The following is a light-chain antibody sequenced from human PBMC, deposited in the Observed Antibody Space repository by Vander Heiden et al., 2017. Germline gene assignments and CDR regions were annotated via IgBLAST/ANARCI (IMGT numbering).Light chain of an antibody. CDR3: QQYNSYPFT. CDR1: QSISSW. V-gene: IGKV1-5*03. J-gene: IGKJ3*01. Sequence: DIQMTQSPSTLSASVGDRVTITCRASQSISSWLAWYQQKPGKAPKRLIYKASSLESGVPSRFSGSGSGTEFTLTISSLQPDDFATYHCQQYNSYPFTFGHGTKVDIK. CDR2: KAS.